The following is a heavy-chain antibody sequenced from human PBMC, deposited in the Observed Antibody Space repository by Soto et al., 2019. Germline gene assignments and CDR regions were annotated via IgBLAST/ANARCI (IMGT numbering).Heavy chain of an antibody. CDR3: ARGGGTILAPLT. D-gene: IGHD3-3*01. J-gene: IGHJ4*02. CDR2: IIPNSGAT. CDR1: GYNYTGYL. V-gene: IGHV1-2*07. Sequence: SVKASCKAPGYNYTGYLIHWVRQAPTQGLEWVGYIIPNSGATKYAPGFQGRVTMTSDTSIRTAYMDLSNLRSDDTAVYYCARGGGTILAPLTWGPGTLVTVSS.